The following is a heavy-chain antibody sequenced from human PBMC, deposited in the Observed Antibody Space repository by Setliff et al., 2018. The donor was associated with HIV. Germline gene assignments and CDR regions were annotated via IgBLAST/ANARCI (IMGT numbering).Heavy chain of an antibody. CDR1: GFSLASIGVG. Sequence: PTQTLTLTCTVSGFSLASIGVGVGWVRQPPGEGLEWLALIYWDDDTRYNPSLKSRLTITKDTSRNQVDLTVSNMDPVDTATYFCVHVSYYREVYFDAWGQGILVTVSS. CDR2: IYWDDDT. V-gene: IGHV2-5*02. D-gene: IGHD3-10*01. CDR3: VHVSYYREVYFDA. J-gene: IGHJ4*01.